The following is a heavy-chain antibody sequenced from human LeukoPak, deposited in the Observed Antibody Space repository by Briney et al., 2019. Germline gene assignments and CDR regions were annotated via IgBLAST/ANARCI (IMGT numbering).Heavy chain of an antibody. J-gene: IGHJ4*02. D-gene: IGHD5-18*01. CDR3: ARSEIRGYSYGVDY. V-gene: IGHV4-4*07. CDR2: IYTSGST. CDR1: GGSISSYY. Sequence: SETLSLTCTVSGGSISSYYWSWIRQPAGKGLEWIGRIYTSGSTNYNPSLKSRVTISVDTSKNQFSLKLSSVTAADTAVYYCARSEIRGYSYGVDYWGQGTLVTVSS.